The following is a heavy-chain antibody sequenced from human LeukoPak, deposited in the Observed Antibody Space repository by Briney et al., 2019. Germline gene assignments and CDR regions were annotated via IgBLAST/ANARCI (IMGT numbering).Heavy chain of an antibody. Sequence: ASVKVSCKASGYTFTSYYIHWVRQAPGQGLEWMGIINPSGGSISYAQKFQGRVTMTRDTSTTTVYMGLSSLRSEDTAVYYCARDREEGYNSYYFDSWGQGTLVIVSS. CDR1: GYTFTSYY. D-gene: IGHD5-24*01. V-gene: IGHV1-46*01. J-gene: IGHJ4*02. CDR2: INPSGGSI. CDR3: ARDREEGYNSYYFDS.